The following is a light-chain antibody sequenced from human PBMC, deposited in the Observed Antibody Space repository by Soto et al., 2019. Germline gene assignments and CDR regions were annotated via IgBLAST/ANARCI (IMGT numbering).Light chain of an antibody. CDR2: QDI. CDR1: KLGEKY. CDR3: QAWDSRNVV. J-gene: IGLJ2*01. Sequence: SYELTQPPSVSVSPGQTASITCSGDKLGEKYASWYQQKPGQSPVLLMYQDIKRPSGIPERISGSNSGNTATLTISGTQATDEADYYCQAWDSRNVVFGGGTKVTVL. V-gene: IGLV3-1*01.